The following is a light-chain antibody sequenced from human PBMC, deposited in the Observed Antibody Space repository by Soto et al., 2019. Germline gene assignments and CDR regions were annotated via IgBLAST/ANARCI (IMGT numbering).Light chain of an antibody. CDR2: EGS. CDR1: SSDVGRYNL. V-gene: IGLV2-23*01. CDR3: CSYAGSSNVV. J-gene: IGLJ2*01. Sequence: QSVLTQPASVSGSPGQSITISCTGTSSDVGRYNLVSWYQQHPGKAPKLMIYEGSKRPSGVSHRFSGSKSGNTASLTISGLQAEDEADYYCCSYAGSSNVVFGGGTKLTVL.